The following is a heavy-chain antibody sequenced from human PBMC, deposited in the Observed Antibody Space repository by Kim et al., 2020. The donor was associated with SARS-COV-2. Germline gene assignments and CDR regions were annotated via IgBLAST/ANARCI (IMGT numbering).Heavy chain of an antibody. Sequence: SQTLSLTCAVYGGSFSGYYWSWIRQPPGKGLEWIGEINHSGSTNYNPSLKSRVTISVDTSKNQFSLKLSSVTAADTAVYYCARVRHYYDSSGSDYWGQGTLVTVSS. CDR3: ARVRHYYDSSGSDY. CDR1: GGSFSGYY. D-gene: IGHD3-22*01. CDR2: INHSGST. J-gene: IGHJ4*02. V-gene: IGHV4-34*01.